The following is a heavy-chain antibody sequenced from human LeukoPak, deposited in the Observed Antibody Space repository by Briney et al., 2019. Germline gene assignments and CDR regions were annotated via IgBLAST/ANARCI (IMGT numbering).Heavy chain of an antibody. CDR1: GFTFSSYW. D-gene: IGHD4-11*01. Sequence: GGSLRLSCAASGFTFSSYWMHWVRQVPGKGLVWVSRIDGDGSRISYADAVKGRFTISRDNAKNTLYLQMNSLRGEDTAVYYCSRGPPHNSNYYPGAYWGQGTLVTVSS. J-gene: IGHJ4*02. V-gene: IGHV3-74*01. CDR2: IDGDGSRI. CDR3: SRGPPHNSNYYPGAY.